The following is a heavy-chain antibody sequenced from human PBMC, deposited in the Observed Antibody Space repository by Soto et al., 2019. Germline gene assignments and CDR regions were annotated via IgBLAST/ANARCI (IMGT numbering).Heavy chain of an antibody. CDR1: GFTFSSYG. CDR2: ISYDGSNK. CDR3: AKIGYSYGDAFDI. V-gene: IGHV3-30*18. D-gene: IGHD5-18*01. J-gene: IGHJ3*02. Sequence: QVQLVESGGGVVQPGRSLRLSCAASGFTFSSYGMHWLRQAPGKGPEGVAVISYDGSNKYYADSGKGRFTISRDNSKNTLYLQMNRLRAEDTAVYYWAKIGYSYGDAFDIWGQGTMVTVSS.